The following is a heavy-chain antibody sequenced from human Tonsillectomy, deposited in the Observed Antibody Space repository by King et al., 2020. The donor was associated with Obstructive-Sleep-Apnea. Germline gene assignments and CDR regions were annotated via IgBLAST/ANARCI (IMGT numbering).Heavy chain of an antibody. CDR3: ARDSPPSKFYYGMDV. J-gene: IGHJ6*02. Sequence: QLQESGPGLVKPSQTLSLTCTVSGGSISSGDYYWSWIRQHPGKGLEWIGYISYSGRTHYKPSLKSRVSISVDTPKNQFSPQLSSVTAADTAVYYCARDSPPSKFYYGMDVWGQGTTVTVSS. CDR2: ISYSGRT. V-gene: IGHV4-31*03. CDR1: GGSISSGDYY.